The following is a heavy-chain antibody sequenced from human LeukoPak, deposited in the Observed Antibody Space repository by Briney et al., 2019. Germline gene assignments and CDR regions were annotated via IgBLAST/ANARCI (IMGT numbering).Heavy chain of an antibody. D-gene: IGHD2-2*01. CDR1: GFTFSSYG. CDR2: ISYDGSNR. V-gene: IGHV3-30*18. CDR3: ANMATVVPYYYGMDV. Sequence: PGRSLRLSCAASGFTFSSYGMHWVRQAPGKGLEWVAVISYDGSNRYYADSVKGRFTISSDNSKNTLYLQMNSLRAEDTAVYYCANMATVVPYYYGMDVWGQGTTVTVSS. J-gene: IGHJ6*02.